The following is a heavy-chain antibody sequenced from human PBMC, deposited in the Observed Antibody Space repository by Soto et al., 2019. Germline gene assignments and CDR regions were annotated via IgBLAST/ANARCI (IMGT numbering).Heavy chain of an antibody. V-gene: IGHV3-43*01. CDR2: VSRDGGST. CDR3: ATGNGGYEYYFDY. Sequence: GGSLRLSCAAAGFTLEDYTVHWVRQAPGRGLEWVSLVSRDGGSTSYADSVEGRFTISRDNSKNSLYLQMNSLRGDDTALYFCATGNGGYEYYFDYWGQGTPVTVSS. J-gene: IGHJ4*02. D-gene: IGHD6-19*01. CDR1: GFTLEDYT.